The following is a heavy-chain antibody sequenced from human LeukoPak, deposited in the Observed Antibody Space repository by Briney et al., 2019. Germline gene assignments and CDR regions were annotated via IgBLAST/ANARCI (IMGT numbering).Heavy chain of an antibody. J-gene: IGHJ2*01. Sequence: GGSLRLSCAASGFTLSNYEMNWVRLAPGKGLEWISYIGTSGTDIYYADSVRGRFTISRDTAKNSVYLQMNRLSVEDTAVYYCARINPSWYFDLWGRGTLVTVSS. V-gene: IGHV3-48*03. CDR1: GFTLSNYE. CDR2: IGTSGTDI. CDR3: ARINPSWYFDL.